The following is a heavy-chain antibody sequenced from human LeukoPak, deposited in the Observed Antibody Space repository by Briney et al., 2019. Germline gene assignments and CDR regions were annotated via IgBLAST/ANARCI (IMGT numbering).Heavy chain of an antibody. CDR3: ARDAVDTGTDY. D-gene: IGHD5-18*01. CDR1: GFTFSSYS. J-gene: IGHJ4*02. CDR2: ISSSSSYI. V-gene: IGHV3-21*01. Sequence: PGGSLRLSCAASGFTFSSYSMNWVRQAPGKGLEWVSSISSSSSYIHYEDSVKGRFTITRDNAKNSLYLQMNSLRAEDTAVYYCARDAVDTGTDYWGQGTLVTVSS.